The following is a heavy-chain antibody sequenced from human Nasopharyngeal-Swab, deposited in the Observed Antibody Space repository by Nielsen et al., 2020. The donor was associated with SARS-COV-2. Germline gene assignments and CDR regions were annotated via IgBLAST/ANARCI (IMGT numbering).Heavy chain of an antibody. V-gene: IGHV3-64*01. CDR3: ARVGTSGWYDY. Sequence: GESLKISCAASGFTFSGYAMHWVRQAPGKGLEYVSAITNNGGSTYYANSVKGRFTISRDNSKNTLYLQMGSLRAEDMAVYYCARVGTSGWYDYWGQGTLVTVSS. J-gene: IGHJ4*02. CDR2: ITNNGGST. D-gene: IGHD6-19*01. CDR1: GFTFSGYA.